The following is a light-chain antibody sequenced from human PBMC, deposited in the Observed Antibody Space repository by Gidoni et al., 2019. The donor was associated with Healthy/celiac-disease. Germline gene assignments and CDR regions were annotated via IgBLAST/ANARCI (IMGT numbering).Light chain of an antibody. Sequence: QSALTQPASVSGSPGQSITSSCTGTSSDVGGYNYVSWYQQHPGKAPKLMIYDVSNRPSGVSNRFSGSKSGNTASLTISGLQAEDEADYYCSSYTSSSTLHVFGTGTKVTVL. V-gene: IGLV2-14*01. CDR2: DVS. J-gene: IGLJ1*01. CDR3: SSYTSSSTLHV. CDR1: SSDVGGYNY.